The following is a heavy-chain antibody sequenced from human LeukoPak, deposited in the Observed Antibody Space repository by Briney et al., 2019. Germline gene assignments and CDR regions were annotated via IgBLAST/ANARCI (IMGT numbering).Heavy chain of an antibody. V-gene: IGHV3-74*01. CDR3: ARGGYGAHMG. CDR1: GFSFSSFW. J-gene: IGHJ4*02. CDR2: INSDGTTT. Sequence: PGGSLGLSCAASGFSFSSFWMHWVRQVPGKGLVWVSGINSDGTTTGYADSVKGRFTISRDNAKNTVSLQMSSLRAEDTALYYCARGGYGAHMGWGQGTLVTVSS. D-gene: IGHD4-17*01.